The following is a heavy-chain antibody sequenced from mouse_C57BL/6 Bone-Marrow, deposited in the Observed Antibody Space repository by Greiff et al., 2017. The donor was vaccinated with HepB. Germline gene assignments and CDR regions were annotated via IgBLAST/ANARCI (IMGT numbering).Heavy chain of an antibody. CDR2: IYPGSGGT. CDR3: ARVRGYYYGSSYEDAMDY. CDR1: GYTFTSYG. D-gene: IGHD1-1*01. V-gene: IGHV1-81*01. Sequence: QVQLQQSGAELARPGASVKLSCKASGYTFTSYGISWVKQRTGQGLEWIGEIYPGSGGTNYNEKFKGKATLTADKSSSTAYMQLSSLTSEDSAVYFCARVRGYYYGSSYEDAMDYWGQGTSVTVSS. J-gene: IGHJ4*01.